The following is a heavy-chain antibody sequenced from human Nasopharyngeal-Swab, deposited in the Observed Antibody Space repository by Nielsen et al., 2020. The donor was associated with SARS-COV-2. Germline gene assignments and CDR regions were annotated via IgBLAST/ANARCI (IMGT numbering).Heavy chain of an antibody. D-gene: IGHD6-13*01. CDR2: IKQDGSEK. J-gene: IGHJ4*02. Sequence: VRQAPGKGLEWVANIKQDGSEKYYVDSVKGRFTISRDNAKNSLYLQMNSPRAEDTAVYYCARAIAAAGSYWGRGTLVTVSS. CDR3: ARAIAAAGSY. V-gene: IGHV3-7*05.